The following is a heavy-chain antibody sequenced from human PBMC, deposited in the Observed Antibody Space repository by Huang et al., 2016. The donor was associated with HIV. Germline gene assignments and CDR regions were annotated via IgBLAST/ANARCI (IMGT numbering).Heavy chain of an antibody. Sequence: QVQLVESGGGVVQPGRSLRLSCAASGFPFSNYAMHWVRQAPGKGLGWVTLILYNGSKKYYTDSVKGRFSISRDNSKSTMYLHMNRLRVEYTAVYYCARGRDGRSGFYFGDFDNWGQGILVTVSS. V-gene: IGHV3-30*04. J-gene: IGHJ4*02. D-gene: IGHD3-22*01. CDR2: ILYNGSKK. CDR3: ARGRDGRSGFYFGDFDN. CDR1: GFPFSNYA.